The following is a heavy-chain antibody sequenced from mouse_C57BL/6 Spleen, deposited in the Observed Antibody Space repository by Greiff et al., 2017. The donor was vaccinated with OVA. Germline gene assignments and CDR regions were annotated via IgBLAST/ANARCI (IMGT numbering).Heavy chain of an antibody. CDR3: ARSQTAQATGNYFDY. CDR2: IYWEYDK. CDR1: GFSLSTSGMG. Sequence: QVTLKVSGPGILQSSQTLSLTCSFSGFSLSTSGMGVRWIRQPSGKGLEWLAHIYWEYDKRYNPSLKSRLTISKDTSRNQVFLKITSVDTADTATYYCARSQTAQATGNYFDYWGQGTTLTVSS. V-gene: IGHV8-12*01. J-gene: IGHJ2*01. D-gene: IGHD3-2*02.